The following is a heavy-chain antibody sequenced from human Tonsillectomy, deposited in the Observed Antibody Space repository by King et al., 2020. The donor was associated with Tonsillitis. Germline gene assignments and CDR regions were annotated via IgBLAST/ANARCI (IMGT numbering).Heavy chain of an antibody. V-gene: IGHV4-59*08. CDR2: IYYSGTT. D-gene: IGHD3-22*01. J-gene: IGHJ4*02. CDR3: AGLDYYYDSSGHQYYFDY. Sequence: VQLQESGPGLVKPSETLSLTCTVSGGSISTYYWSWIRQPPGKGLEWIGYIYYSGTTSYNPSLKSRLTISVDTSKNQFSLRLSSVTAADTAVYYCAGLDYYYDSSGHQYYFDYWGQGTLDAVSS. CDR1: GGSISTYY.